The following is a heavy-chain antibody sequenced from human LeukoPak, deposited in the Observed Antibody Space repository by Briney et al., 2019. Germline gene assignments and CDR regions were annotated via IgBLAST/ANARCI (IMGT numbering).Heavy chain of an antibody. Sequence: GESLKISCKGSGYSFTSYWIGWVRQMPGKGLEWMGIIYPGDSDTTYSPSFQGQVTISADKSISTAYLRWSSLKASDTAMYYCARESGLRGSPFDYWGQGTLVTVSS. J-gene: IGHJ4*02. D-gene: IGHD4-17*01. CDR3: ARESGLRGSPFDY. CDR1: GYSFTSYW. V-gene: IGHV5-51*01. CDR2: IYPGDSDT.